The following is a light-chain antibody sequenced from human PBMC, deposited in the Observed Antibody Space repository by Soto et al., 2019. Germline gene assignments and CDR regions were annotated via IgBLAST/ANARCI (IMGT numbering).Light chain of an antibody. V-gene: IGKV4-1*01. Sequence: DIVMTQSPDSLAVSLGERATINCKSSQSILYSSNNQNYLAWYQQKPGQPPKLLISWASTRESGVPDRFSGSGSGADFTLTISSLQAEDVEVYYCQQYYSIPLTFAGGTKVDIK. CDR2: WAS. CDR1: QSILYSSNNQNY. CDR3: QQYYSIPLT. J-gene: IGKJ4*01.